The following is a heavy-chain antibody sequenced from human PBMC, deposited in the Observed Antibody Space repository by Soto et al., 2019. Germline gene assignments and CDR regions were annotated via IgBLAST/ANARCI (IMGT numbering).Heavy chain of an antibody. CDR1: VASLSDNY. CDR3: ARGRGELDA. CDR2: INHSGNT. V-gene: IGHV4-34*01. D-gene: IGHD2-21*01. J-gene: IGHJ5*02. Sequence: SETLSLTCAFYVASLSDNYCNWLRHPPGKGLEWIGEINHSGNTNYNPSLRSRVTISIDTSKNQLSLNLRSVSAADTAVYYCARGRGELDARGQGTPVTVS.